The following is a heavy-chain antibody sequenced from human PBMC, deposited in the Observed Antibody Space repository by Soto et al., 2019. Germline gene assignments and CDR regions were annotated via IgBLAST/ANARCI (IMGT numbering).Heavy chain of an antibody. J-gene: IGHJ4*02. CDR2: ISPYNGNT. CDR3: AREYLDYYDTSGYYY. Sequence: GASVKVSCKASGFTFTDYGITWVRQAPGQGLEWVGRISPYNGNTNYAQNVQERVTMTTDTSTSTVYMELRSLRSDDTAVYYCAREYLDYYDTSGYYYWGQGTLVTVSS. V-gene: IGHV1-18*01. D-gene: IGHD3-22*01. CDR1: GFTFTDYG.